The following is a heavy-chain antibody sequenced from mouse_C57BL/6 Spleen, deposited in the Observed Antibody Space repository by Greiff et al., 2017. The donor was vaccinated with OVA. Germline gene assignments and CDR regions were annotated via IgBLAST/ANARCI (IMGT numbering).Heavy chain of an antibody. CDR1: GFPFSDYG. Sequence: EVQGVESGGGLVKPGGSLKLSCAASGFPFSDYGMHWVRQAPEKGLEWVAYISSGSSTIYYAATVKGRFTISRDNAKNTLFLPMPSLRSEDTAMYYCARTTTVVANMDYWGQGTSVTVSS. D-gene: IGHD1-1*01. CDR2: ISSGSSTI. V-gene: IGHV5-17*01. CDR3: ARTTTVVANMDY. J-gene: IGHJ4*01.